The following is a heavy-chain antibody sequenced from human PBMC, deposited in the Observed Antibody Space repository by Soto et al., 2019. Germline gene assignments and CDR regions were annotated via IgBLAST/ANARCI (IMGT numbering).Heavy chain of an antibody. CDR1: GFTFSSYA. Sequence: LRLSCSASGFTFSSYAMHWVRQAPGKGLEYVSAISSNGGSTYYADSVKGRFTISRDNSMNTLYLQMSSLRAEDTAVYYCVKGRAEYYYDSSGSLFDIWGQGTMVTVSS. D-gene: IGHD3-22*01. CDR3: VKGRAEYYYDSSGSLFDI. V-gene: IGHV3-64D*06. CDR2: ISSNGGST. J-gene: IGHJ3*02.